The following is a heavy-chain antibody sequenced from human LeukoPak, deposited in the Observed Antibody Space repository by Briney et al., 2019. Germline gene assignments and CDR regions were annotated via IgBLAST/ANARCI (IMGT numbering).Heavy chain of an antibody. J-gene: IGHJ6*03. V-gene: IGHV3-23*01. CDR2: ISVSLRDT. Sequence: PGGSLRLSCAASGFRFSDYAMSWVRQPPGKWLEWISSISVSLRDTYNADSVKGRFTISRDNSKNTLYLQMNSLRGEDTAVYYCAKDWSYQGNYYYMDVWGKGTTVTISS. CDR3: AKDWSYQGNYYYMDV. D-gene: IGHD1-26*01. CDR1: GFRFSDYA.